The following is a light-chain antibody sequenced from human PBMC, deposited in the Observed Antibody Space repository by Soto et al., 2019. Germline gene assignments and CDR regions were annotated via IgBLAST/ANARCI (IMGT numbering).Light chain of an antibody. CDR3: QQGSRTLT. V-gene: IGKV1-39*01. CDR2: GAS. J-gene: IGKJ4*01. CDR1: QSIDRY. Sequence: DIQMTQSPSSLSASVGDRVTITCRASQSIDRYLNWYQQKPGTAPKLLIPGASSLRSGVPSRFSGGGSGTDFTLTINSLQPEDFATYYCQQGSRTLTFGGGTKVDIK.